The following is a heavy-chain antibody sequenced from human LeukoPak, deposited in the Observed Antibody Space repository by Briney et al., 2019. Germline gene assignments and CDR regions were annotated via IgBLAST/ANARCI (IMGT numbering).Heavy chain of an antibody. Sequence: PGGSLRLSCAVSVFRVSDYYMSWVRQAPGKGLEWVGLIRDSGEAFYADFARGRFAISRDESENTLYLQMNSLRVEDTALYFCARDRAANQDWVEFDPWGQGTPVIVSS. CDR1: VFRVSDYY. CDR2: IRDSGEA. V-gene: IGHV3-66*03. J-gene: IGHJ5*02. D-gene: IGHD3/OR15-3a*01. CDR3: ARDRAANQDWVEFDP.